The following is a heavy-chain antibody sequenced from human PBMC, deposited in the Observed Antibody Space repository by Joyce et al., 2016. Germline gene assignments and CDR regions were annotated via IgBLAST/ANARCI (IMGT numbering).Heavy chain of an antibody. J-gene: IGHJ3*02. Sequence: QVQLVQSGAEVKKPGSSVKVSCKASGGSFSSYAINWVRQAPGQGLEWMGVIIPIFGPANYAQKFQGRVTITADESTSTAYMELSSLKSEDTAVYYCARDLRAPSTSNDAFDIWGQGTMVTVSS. CDR2: IIPIFGPA. V-gene: IGHV1-69*01. CDR1: GGSFSSYA. CDR3: ARDLRAPSTSNDAFDI.